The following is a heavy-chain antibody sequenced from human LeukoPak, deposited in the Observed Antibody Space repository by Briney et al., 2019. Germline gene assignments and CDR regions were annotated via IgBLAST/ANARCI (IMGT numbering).Heavy chain of an antibody. D-gene: IGHD1-26*01. CDR3: ARDLGGSQTG. J-gene: IGHJ4*02. CDR2: ISSGSAAI. V-gene: IGHV3-48*01. Sequence: GGSLTLSCAVSGFTFSSYSMTWVRPAPGKGMGWVSYISSGSAAIYYANSVKGRFTISRDNANNSLFLQMSSLRAEDTAIYYCARDLGGSQTGWGQGTLVTVSS. CDR1: GFTFSSYS.